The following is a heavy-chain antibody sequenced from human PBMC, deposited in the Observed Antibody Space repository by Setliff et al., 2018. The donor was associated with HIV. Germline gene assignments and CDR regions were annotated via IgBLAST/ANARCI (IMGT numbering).Heavy chain of an antibody. D-gene: IGHD3-10*01. Sequence: SETLSLTCTVSGDSISSDDCYWTWIRQPPGKDLEWIGYIHYSGSTYYNPSLMSRVTISLDTPKNQFSLKLNSVIAADTAVYYCARNRVPSSLWGQGTLVTVSS. V-gene: IGHV4-30-4*02. CDR1: GDSISSDDCY. CDR3: ARNRVPSSL. J-gene: IGHJ4*02. CDR2: IHYSGST.